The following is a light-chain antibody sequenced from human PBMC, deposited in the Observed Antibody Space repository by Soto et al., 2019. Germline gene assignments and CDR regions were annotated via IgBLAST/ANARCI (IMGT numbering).Light chain of an antibody. Sequence: EIQMTQSPSTLSASVVDRVIITCRASQSISSWLAWYQQKPGKAPNLLVYDASNLESGVPSRFSGSASGTEFTLSISSLQPDDFATYYCQQYNSYPCTFGQGTKVEIK. V-gene: IGKV1-5*01. J-gene: IGKJ1*01. CDR3: QQYNSYPCT. CDR1: QSISSW. CDR2: DAS.